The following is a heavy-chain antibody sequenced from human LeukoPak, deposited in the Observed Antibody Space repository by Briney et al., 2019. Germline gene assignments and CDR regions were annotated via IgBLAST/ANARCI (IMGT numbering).Heavy chain of an antibody. D-gene: IGHD5-24*01. CDR2: INPILGIA. V-gene: IGHV1-69*04. J-gene: IGHJ3*02. Sequence: SVKVSCKASGGTFSSYAISWVRQAPGQGLEWMGRINPILGIANYAQKFQGRVTITADKSTSTAYMELSSLRSEDTAVYYCARAGGDGYNADAFDIWGQGTMVTVSS. CDR1: GGTFSSYA. CDR3: ARAGGDGYNADAFDI.